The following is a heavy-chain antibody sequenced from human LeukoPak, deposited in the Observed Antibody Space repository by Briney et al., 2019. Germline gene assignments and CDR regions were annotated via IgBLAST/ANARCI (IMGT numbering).Heavy chain of an antibody. CDR3: AKGSSMITFGGVLNY. CDR2: ISVSGNT. CDR1: GFTLSSYA. D-gene: IGHD3-16*01. J-gene: IGHJ4*02. Sequence: HPGGSLRLSCAASGFTLSSYAMSWVRQGPGKGLEWVSAISVSGNTYHADSVKGRFTISRDNSKNTLYLQMNSLRAEDTAVYYCAKGSSMITFGGVLNYWGQGTLVTVSS. V-gene: IGHV3-23*01.